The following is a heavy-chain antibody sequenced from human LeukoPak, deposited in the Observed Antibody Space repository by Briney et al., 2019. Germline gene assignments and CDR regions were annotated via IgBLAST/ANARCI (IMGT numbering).Heavy chain of an antibody. CDR1: GGTFTSYA. D-gene: IGHD5-24*01. Sequence: SVKVSCKASGGTFTSYAISWVRQAPGQGLEWMGGIIPIFGTVNYAQKFQGRVTITADESTSTAYMELSSLRSEDTAVYYCARGSGYNEWISYYYYMDVWGKGTTVTVSS. CDR2: IIPIFGTV. CDR3: ARGSGYNEWISYYYYMDV. V-gene: IGHV1-69*13. J-gene: IGHJ6*03.